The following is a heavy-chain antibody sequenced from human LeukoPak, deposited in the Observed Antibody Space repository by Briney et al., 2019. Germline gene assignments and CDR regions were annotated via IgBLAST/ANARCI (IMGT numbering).Heavy chain of an antibody. CDR2: INAGNGNT. CDR3: ASRLPRAEYFQH. J-gene: IGHJ1*01. V-gene: IGHV1-3*01. CDR1: GYTFTSYA. Sequence: ASVKVSCKASGYTFTSYAMHWVRQAPGQRLEWMGWINAGNGNTKYSQKFQGRVTITRDTSASTAYMELSSLRSEDTAVYYCASRLPRAEYFQHWGQGTLVTVSS.